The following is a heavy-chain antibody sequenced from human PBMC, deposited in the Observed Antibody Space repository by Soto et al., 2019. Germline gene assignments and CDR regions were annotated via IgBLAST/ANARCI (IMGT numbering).Heavy chain of an antibody. CDR2: IWYDGSNK. J-gene: IGHJ5*02. Sequence: PGGSLRLSCAASGFTFSSYGMHWVRQAPGKGLEWVAVIWYDGSNKYYADSVKGRFTISRDNSKNTLYLQMNSLRAEDTAVYYCARDDGYCSSTSCRNNWFDPWGQGTLVTVSS. V-gene: IGHV3-33*01. CDR3: ARDDGYCSSTSCRNNWFDP. D-gene: IGHD2-2*01. CDR1: GFTFSSYG.